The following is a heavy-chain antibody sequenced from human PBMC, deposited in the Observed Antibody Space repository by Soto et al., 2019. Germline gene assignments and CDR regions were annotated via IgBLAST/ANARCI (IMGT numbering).Heavy chain of an antibody. Sequence: QVQLQESGPGLVKPSQTLSLTCTVSGGSISSGGYYWSWIRQHPGKGLEWIGYIYYSGSTYSNPSLQRRVTISVDTSKKQFSLKLSSVTAADTAVYYCARDRKSCIAAAGTLDYWGQGTLVTASS. D-gene: IGHD6-13*01. CDR3: ARDRKSCIAAAGTLDY. CDR1: GGSISSGGYY. V-gene: IGHV4-31*03. CDR2: IYYSGST. J-gene: IGHJ4*02.